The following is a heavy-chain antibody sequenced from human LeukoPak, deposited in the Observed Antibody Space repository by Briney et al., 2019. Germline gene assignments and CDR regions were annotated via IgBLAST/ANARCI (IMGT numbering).Heavy chain of an antibody. CDR3: AKVNTPYTGMVGAEPFDY. V-gene: IGHV3-30*18. D-gene: IGHD1-26*01. Sequence: PGGSLRLSCAASGFTFSSYGMHWVRQGPGKGLEWVAVISYDGSNKYYTDSVKGRFTISRDNSKNTLYLQMNSLRAEDTAVYYCAKVNTPYTGMVGAEPFDYWGQGTLVTVSS. J-gene: IGHJ4*02. CDR2: ISYDGSNK. CDR1: GFTFSSYG.